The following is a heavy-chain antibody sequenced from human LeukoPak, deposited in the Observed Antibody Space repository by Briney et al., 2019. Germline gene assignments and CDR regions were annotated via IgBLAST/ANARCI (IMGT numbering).Heavy chain of an antibody. Sequence: TPSLTCTVSGGSLSRGGYYWGWIRPHPGKGLEYIGYIYYSGSIYYNPSLKSRVTISLDPPKNQFSRKLTSVTAADTAVYYCARDRGYSYGCDVFDIWGEGTMVTVSS. V-gene: IGHV4-31*03. CDR1: GGSLSRGGYY. CDR2: IYYSGSI. D-gene: IGHD5-18*01. J-gene: IGHJ3*02. CDR3: ARDRGYSYGCDVFDI.